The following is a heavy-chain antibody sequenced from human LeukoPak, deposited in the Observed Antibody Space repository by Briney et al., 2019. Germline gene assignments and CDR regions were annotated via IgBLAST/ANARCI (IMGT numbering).Heavy chain of an antibody. D-gene: IGHD3-3*01. V-gene: IGHV3-7*03. Sequence: GGSLRLSCAASGFNFANHAMSWVRQAPGKGLEWVANIKLDGSEKNYVDSVKGRFTIPRGNTKNSLYLQMNSLRAEDTAVFYCARDQYDTWSRRGNFDSWGQGTLVTVSS. CDR2: IKLDGSEK. CDR3: ARDQYDTWSRRGNFDS. J-gene: IGHJ4*02. CDR1: GFNFANHA.